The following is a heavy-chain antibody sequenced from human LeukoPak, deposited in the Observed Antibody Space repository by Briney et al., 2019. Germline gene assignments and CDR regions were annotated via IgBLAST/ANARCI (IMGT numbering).Heavy chain of an antibody. CDR2: MNQDGSEK. Sequence: GALRLSCAASGFTFSGSWMSWVRQAPGKGLEWVANMNQDGSEKDYVDSVKGRFTISRDNARNPLYLQMGGLRAEDTAVYYCATYTHWVAGDVWGQGTTVTVSS. D-gene: IGHD3-16*01. J-gene: IGHJ6*02. CDR1: GFTFSGSW. V-gene: IGHV3-7*01. CDR3: ATYTHWVAGDV.